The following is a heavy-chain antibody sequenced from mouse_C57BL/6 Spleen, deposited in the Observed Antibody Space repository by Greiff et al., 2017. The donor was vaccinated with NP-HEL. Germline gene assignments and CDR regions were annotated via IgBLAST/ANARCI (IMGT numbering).Heavy chain of an antibody. J-gene: IGHJ3*01. CDR2: INPNNGGT. D-gene: IGHD2-10*02. Sequence: EVQLQQSGPELVKPGASVKISCKASGYTFTDYYMNWVKQSHGKSLEWIGDINPNNGGTSYNQKFKGKATLTVDKSSSTAYMELRSLTSEDSAVYYCARWEYSFAYWGQGTLVTVSA. CDR1: GYTFTDYY. CDR3: ARWEYSFAY. V-gene: IGHV1-26*01.